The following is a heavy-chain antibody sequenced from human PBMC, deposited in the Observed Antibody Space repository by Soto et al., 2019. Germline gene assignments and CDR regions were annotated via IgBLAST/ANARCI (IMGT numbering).Heavy chain of an antibody. V-gene: IGHV3-21*06. D-gene: IGHD1-26*01. J-gene: IGHJ6*02. CDR1: GFTISSYS. CDR2: ISSSSSYI. CDR3: ARVGQLPYYYYGMDV. Sequence: GCIRLSCAASGFTISSYSMNWYRQARVKGLEWLSSISSSSSYIYYADSVKGRFTISRDNAKNSLYLQMNSLRAEDTAVYYCARVGQLPYYYYGMDVWGQGTTVTVSS.